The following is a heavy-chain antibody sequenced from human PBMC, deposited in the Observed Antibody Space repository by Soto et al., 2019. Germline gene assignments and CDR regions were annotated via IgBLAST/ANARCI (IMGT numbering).Heavy chain of an antibody. J-gene: IGHJ4*02. CDR1: GFTFSNAW. D-gene: IGHD1-7*01. CDR2: IKSKTDGGTT. Sequence: EVQLVESGGGLVKPGGSLRLSCAASGFTFSNAWMSWVRQAPGKGLEWVGRIKSKTDGGTTDFAAPVKGRFTISRDDSKNTLYLQMNSLKTEDTAVYYCTTDGVNWNYRMIPHENELDYWGQGTLVTVSS. V-gene: IGHV3-15*01. CDR3: TTDGVNWNYRMIPHENELDY.